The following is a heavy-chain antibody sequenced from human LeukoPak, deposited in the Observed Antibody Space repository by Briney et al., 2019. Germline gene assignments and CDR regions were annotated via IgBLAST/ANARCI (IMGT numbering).Heavy chain of an antibody. Sequence: GGSLRLSCAASGFTFSSYAMSWVRQAPGKGLEWVSAIRGSGGSTYYADSVKGRFTISRDNSKNTLYLQVNSLKTEDTAVYFCTTDDVVIPGIDYWGQGTLVTVSS. J-gene: IGHJ4*02. CDR2: IRGSGGST. CDR1: GFTFSSYA. CDR3: TTDDVVIPGIDY. V-gene: IGHV3-23*01. D-gene: IGHD4-23*01.